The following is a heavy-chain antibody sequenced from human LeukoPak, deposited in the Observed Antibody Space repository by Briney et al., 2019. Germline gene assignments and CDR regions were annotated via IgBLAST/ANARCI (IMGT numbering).Heavy chain of an antibody. J-gene: IGHJ4*02. V-gene: IGHV1-18*01. CDR3: AIIVGSIAAAGTIVFDY. CDR1: GYSFTNYG. CDR2: ISAHNGNT. Sequence: ASVKVSCKASGYSFTNYGIIWVRQTPGQGLQWMGWISAHNGNTNYAQKLQGRVAMTTDTSTTTAYMELRSLRSLDTAVYYCAIIVGSIAAAGTIVFDYWGQGTLVTVSS. D-gene: IGHD6-13*01.